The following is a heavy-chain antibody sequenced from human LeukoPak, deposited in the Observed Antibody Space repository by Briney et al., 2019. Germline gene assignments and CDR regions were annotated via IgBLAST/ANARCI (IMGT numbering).Heavy chain of an antibody. D-gene: IGHD6-19*01. V-gene: IGHV3-73*01. CDR3: TRRTPYSSGSTSFDY. CDR2: IRSKANSYAT. CDR1: GFTFSGSA. Sequence: PGGSLRLFCAASGFTFSGSAMHWVRQASGKGLEWVGRIRSKANSYATAYAASVKGRFTISRDDSKNTAYLQMNSLKTEDTAVYYCTRRTPYSSGSTSFDYWGQGTLVTVSS. J-gene: IGHJ4*02.